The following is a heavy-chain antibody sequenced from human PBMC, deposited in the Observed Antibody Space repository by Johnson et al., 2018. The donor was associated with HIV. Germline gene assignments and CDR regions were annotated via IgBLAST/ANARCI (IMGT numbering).Heavy chain of an antibody. CDR2: ISYDGSNK. V-gene: IGHV3-30-3*01. Sequence: QVQLVESGGGLVQPGGSLRLSCAASGFTFSTFAIHWVRQAPGKGLDCVAVISYDGSNKYYADSVKGRFTISRDNSKNTLYLQMNSLRAEDTAVYYCARVTKYYFDSSVDAFDIWGQGTVVTVSS. D-gene: IGHD3-22*01. J-gene: IGHJ3*02. CDR1: GFTFSTFA. CDR3: ARVTKYYFDSSVDAFDI.